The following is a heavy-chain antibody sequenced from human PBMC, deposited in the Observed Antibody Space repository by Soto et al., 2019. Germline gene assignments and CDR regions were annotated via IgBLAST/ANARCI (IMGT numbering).Heavy chain of an antibody. Sequence: DVQLAQSGAEVKKPGESLRITCDASGYSFTTYWISWVRQMPGKGLEWMGAIDPRDSYTKYSPSFQGHVTISVDKSISTASLQWNSLKASDTAIYYCAREKSDLELFNWLDPWGQGTLVTVSS. V-gene: IGHV5-10-1*03. CDR1: GYSFTTYW. CDR3: AREKSDLELFNWLDP. CDR2: IDPRDSYT. D-gene: IGHD1-7*01. J-gene: IGHJ5*02.